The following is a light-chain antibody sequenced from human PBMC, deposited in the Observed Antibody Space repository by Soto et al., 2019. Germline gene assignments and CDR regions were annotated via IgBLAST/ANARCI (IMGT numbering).Light chain of an antibody. J-gene: IGKJ1*01. Sequence: MVLTQSPGNLSLSPWERATLSCRASQSVGDTYLAWYQQKPGQAPRLLMYSTSIRATGIPDRFSGSGSGTDFTLTISRLDPEDFAVYYCQHYDRAPMWTFGQGTKVYIK. V-gene: IGKV3-20*01. CDR1: QSVGDTY. CDR2: STS. CDR3: QHYDRAPMWT.